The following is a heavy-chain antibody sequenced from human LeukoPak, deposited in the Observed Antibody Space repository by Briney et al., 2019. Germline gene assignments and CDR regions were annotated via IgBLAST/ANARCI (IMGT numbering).Heavy chain of an antibody. CDR2: IYYSGST. D-gene: IGHD5-24*01. V-gene: IGHV4-39*01. J-gene: IGHJ4*02. CDR3: ASSQFWVAPDY. Sequence: ASETLSLTCTVSGGSISSSCYYWGWIRQPPGKGLEWIGSIYYSGSTYYNPSLKSRVTISVDTSKNQFSLKLSSVTAADTAVYYCASSQFWVAPDYWGQGTLVTVSS. CDR1: GGSISSSCYY.